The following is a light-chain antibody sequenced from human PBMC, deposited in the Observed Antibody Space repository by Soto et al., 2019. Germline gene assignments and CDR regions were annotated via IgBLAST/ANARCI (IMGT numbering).Light chain of an antibody. CDR3: QQYGSSPYI. J-gene: IGKJ2*01. CDR2: VAS. Sequence: EIVLTQSPGTLSLSPGERATLSCRASQSVNSNYLAWYQQKVGQAPRLLIYVASNRATGIPDRFSGSGSGTDFTLTISRLEPEDFAVYYCQQYGSSPYIFGQGNKLEIK. V-gene: IGKV3-20*01. CDR1: QSVNSNY.